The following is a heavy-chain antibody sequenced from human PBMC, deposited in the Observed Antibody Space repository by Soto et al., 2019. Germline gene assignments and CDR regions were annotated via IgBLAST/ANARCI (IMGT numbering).Heavy chain of an antibody. Sequence: EVQLVESGGRLVQPGGSLRLFCAASGFMFSAYWMSWVRQDPGKGLEWVATISGGASDKFYVDSVKGRFTISRDDSKNTLYLQMNSLRDEDTAVYYCVREDWHRFDSWGQGTLVTVSS. V-gene: IGHV3-7*01. J-gene: IGHJ4*02. CDR3: VREDWHRFDS. D-gene: IGHD2-21*01. CDR1: GFMFSAYW. CDR2: ISGGASDK.